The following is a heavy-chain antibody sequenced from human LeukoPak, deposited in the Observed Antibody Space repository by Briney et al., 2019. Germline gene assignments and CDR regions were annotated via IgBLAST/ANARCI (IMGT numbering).Heavy chain of an antibody. J-gene: IGHJ5*02. V-gene: IGHV3-74*01. Sequence: GGSLRLSCGASWVSIYTCWMVWWRQAPGKGLVWVSCINPDGSWTLHADSVKGRFAISRDYARNTLYLQMNSLGVEDTSMYYCARFEQRPGVTASDPWSQGTLVTVSS. CDR3: ARFEQRPGVTASDP. CDR2: INPDGSWT. D-gene: IGHD2-21*02. CDR1: WVSIYTCW.